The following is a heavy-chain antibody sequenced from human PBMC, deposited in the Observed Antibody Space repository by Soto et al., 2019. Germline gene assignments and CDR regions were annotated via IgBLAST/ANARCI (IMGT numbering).Heavy chain of an antibody. D-gene: IGHD6-19*01. CDR3: ARQVGSGQWLFEY. CDR2: IYYSGKT. Sequence: QQQLQESGPGLVKPSETLSLTCTVSGGSISTTGYFWGWIRQPPGKGLEWIGSIYYSGKTYYSPSLRSRVTIAVDTSKNQFSLKLGSVTAADTAVYYCARQVGSGQWLFEYWGQGTLVTVSS. V-gene: IGHV4-39*01. CDR1: GGSISTTGYF. J-gene: IGHJ4*02.